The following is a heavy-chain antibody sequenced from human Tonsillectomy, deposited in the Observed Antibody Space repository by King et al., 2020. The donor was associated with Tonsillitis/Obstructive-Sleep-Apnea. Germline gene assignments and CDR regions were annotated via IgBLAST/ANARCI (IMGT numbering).Heavy chain of an antibody. D-gene: IGHD5-24*01. CDR1: GHSIRSSSYY. V-gene: IGHV4-39*01. Sequence: VQLQESGPGLVKPSETLSLTCTVSGHSIRSSSYYWGWIRQPPGKGLEWIGTIYYTGSTYYNPSLKSRVTISVDTSKNQFSLKLSSVTAADTAVYYCARHVRDGYGTNFDYWGQGTLVTASS. J-gene: IGHJ4*02. CDR2: IYYTGST. CDR3: ARHVRDGYGTNFDY.